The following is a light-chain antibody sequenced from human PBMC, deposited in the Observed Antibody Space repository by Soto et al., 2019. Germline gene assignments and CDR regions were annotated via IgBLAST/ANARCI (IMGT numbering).Light chain of an antibody. Sequence: IQMTQSPSTLSASVGDRVSITCRASQTIFSWLAWYQQKPGKAPKLVIYKASSLESGVPSRYSGSGSGTEFNLTISGLQPDDFATYYCQQYKSYPYSFGQGTKLEIK. V-gene: IGKV1-5*03. CDR1: QTIFSW. CDR2: KAS. CDR3: QQYKSYPYS. J-gene: IGKJ2*03.